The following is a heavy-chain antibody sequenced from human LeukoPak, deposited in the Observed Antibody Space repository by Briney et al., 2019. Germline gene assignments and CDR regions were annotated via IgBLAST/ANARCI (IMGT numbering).Heavy chain of an antibody. J-gene: IGHJ4*02. CDR2: IYHSGST. D-gene: IGHD2-15*01. CDR3: ARVSCSGGSCYSFDY. CDR1: GGSISSGDYY. Sequence: PSETLSLTCTVPGGSISSGDYYWSWIRQPPGRGLEWLGYIYHSGSTYYNPSLKSRVTISVDTSKNQFSLKLSSVSAADTAVYYCARVSCSGGSCYSFDYWGQGTLVTVSS. V-gene: IGHV4-30-4*01.